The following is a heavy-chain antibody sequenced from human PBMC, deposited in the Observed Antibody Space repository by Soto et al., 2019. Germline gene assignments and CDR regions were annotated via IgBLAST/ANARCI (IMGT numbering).Heavy chain of an antibody. D-gene: IGHD4-17*01. V-gene: IGHV1-24*01. CDR3: ARGIKYGAYSRWFDP. CDR1: GYTLTELS. Sequence: GASVKVSCKVSGYTLTELSMHWVRQAPGKGLEWMGGFDPEDGETIYAQKFQGRVTMTEDTSTDTAYMELSSLRSEDSAVYFCARGIKYGAYSRWFDPWGQGTLVTVSS. CDR2: FDPEDGET. J-gene: IGHJ5*02.